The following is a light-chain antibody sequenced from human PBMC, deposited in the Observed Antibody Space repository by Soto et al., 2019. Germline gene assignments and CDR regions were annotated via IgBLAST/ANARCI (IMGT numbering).Light chain of an antibody. CDR2: GAS. CDR1: QSVSGSY. J-gene: IGKJ5*01. CDR3: QQRSNWPIIT. Sequence: EIVLTQSPGTLSLSLGERATLSCRASQSVSGSYLAWYQQKPGQAPRLLIYGASSRATGIPARFSGSGSGTDFTLTISSLEPEDFAVYYCQQRSNWPIITFGQGTRLEIK. V-gene: IGKV3D-20*02.